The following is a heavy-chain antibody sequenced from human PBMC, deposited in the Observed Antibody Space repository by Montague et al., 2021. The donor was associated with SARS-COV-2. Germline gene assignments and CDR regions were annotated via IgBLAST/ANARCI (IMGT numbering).Heavy chain of an antibody. J-gene: IGHJ4*02. CDR3: ARSGYGGGTTWFYFDS. CDR1: GDSVSSNSAA. D-gene: IGHD6-13*01. Sequence: CAISGDSVSSNSAAWNWIRQSPSRGLEWLGRTYYRSKWCRDYALSVRSRLTVNPDTSENQFSLQLNSVTPDDTAVYYCARSGYGGGTTWFYFDSWGPGTLITVSS. V-gene: IGHV6-1*01. CDR2: TYYRSKWCR.